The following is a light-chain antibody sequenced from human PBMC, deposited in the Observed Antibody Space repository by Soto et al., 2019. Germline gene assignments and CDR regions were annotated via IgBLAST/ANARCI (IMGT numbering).Light chain of an antibody. V-gene: IGLV1-44*01. Sequence: QSALTQPPSVSGTLGQGVTISCSGSTSNIGENSVGWFQQLPGTAPKVLIYVTNKRPSGVPARFSASKSGTSAYLAISGLQSEDEADYYCAAWDGSLNGHVFGTGTKVTVL. CDR3: AAWDGSLNGHV. J-gene: IGLJ1*01. CDR1: TSNIGENS. CDR2: VTN.